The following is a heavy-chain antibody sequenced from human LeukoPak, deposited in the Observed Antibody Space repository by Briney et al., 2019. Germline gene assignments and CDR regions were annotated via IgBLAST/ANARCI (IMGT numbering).Heavy chain of an antibody. Sequence: GGSLRLSCAATGFTFSSYWMNWARQAPGKGLEWVASINHNGNVNYYVDSVKGRFTISRDNAKNSLYLQMSNLRAEDTAVYFCARGGGLDVWGQGATVTVSS. J-gene: IGHJ6*02. CDR2: INHNGNVN. D-gene: IGHD3-16*01. V-gene: IGHV3-7*03. CDR1: GFTFSSYW. CDR3: ARGGGLDV.